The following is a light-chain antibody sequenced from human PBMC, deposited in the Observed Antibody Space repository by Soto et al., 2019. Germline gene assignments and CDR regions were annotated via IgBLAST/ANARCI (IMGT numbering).Light chain of an antibody. J-gene: IGKJ5*01. Sequence: EIVLTQNPGTLSLSPGERATLSCRASQSVSSNYLAWYQQKPGQAPRLLIYGASSRATGIPDRFSGSGSGTDFTLTISRLEPEDFAVYYCQQYGSSITFGQGTRLEIK. CDR2: GAS. V-gene: IGKV3-20*01. CDR3: QQYGSSIT. CDR1: QSVSSNY.